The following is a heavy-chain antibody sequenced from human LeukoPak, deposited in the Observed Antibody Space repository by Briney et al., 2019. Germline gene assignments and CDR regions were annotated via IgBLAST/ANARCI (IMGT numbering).Heavy chain of an antibody. CDR1: GYTFTGYY. CDR2: ILPLLQIT. CDR3: ARGDADIAVSGWFDS. D-gene: IGHD5-12*01. V-gene: IGHV1-69*10. J-gene: IGHJ5*01. Sequence: ASVKVSCKASGYTFTGYYMHWVRQAPGQGLEWMGRILPLLQITVYAQKFQDRVTITADKSTRTAYMDLSSLRSEDTAVYYCARGDADIAVSGWFDSWGQGTLVTVSS.